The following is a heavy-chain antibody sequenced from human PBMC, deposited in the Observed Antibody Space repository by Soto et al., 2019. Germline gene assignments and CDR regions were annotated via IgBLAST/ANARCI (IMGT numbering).Heavy chain of an antibody. J-gene: IGHJ4*02. CDR2: FDPEDGET. D-gene: IGHD3-10*01. V-gene: IGHV1-24*01. Sequence: GASVNVSCKVSGYTLAELSMHWVRQAPGKGLEWMGGFDPEDGETIYAQKFQGRVTMTEDTSTDTAYMELSSLRSEDTAVYYCATFQLLYWGFDYWGQGTLVTVSS. CDR1: GYTLAELS. CDR3: ATFQLLYWGFDY.